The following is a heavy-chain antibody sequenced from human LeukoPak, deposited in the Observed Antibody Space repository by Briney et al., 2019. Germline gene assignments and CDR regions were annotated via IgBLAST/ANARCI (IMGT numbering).Heavy chain of an antibody. CDR1: GYTFTSYY. CDR2: INPSGRGT. Sequence: ASVKVSCKASGYTFTSYYMHWVRQAPGQGLEWMGIINPSGRGTNYAQKFRGRVTMTRDTSTSTVYMELSSLRSEDTAVYYCARVWYDYDSSGGTWGQGTLVTVSS. J-gene: IGHJ5*02. D-gene: IGHD3-22*01. V-gene: IGHV1-46*01. CDR3: ARVWYDYDSSGGT.